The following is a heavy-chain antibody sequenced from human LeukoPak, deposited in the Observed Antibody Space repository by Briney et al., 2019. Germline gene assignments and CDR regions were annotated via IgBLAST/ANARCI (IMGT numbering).Heavy chain of an antibody. V-gene: IGHV3-53*01. Sequence: GGSLRLSCAASGFTVSSNYMSWVRQAPGKGLEWVSVIYSGGSTYYADSVKGRFTISRDNSKNTLYLQMNSLRAEDTVVYYCARGGRKYSSSWYVDYWGQGTLVTVSS. CDR3: ARGGRKYSSSWYVDY. D-gene: IGHD6-13*01. J-gene: IGHJ4*02. CDR1: GFTVSSNY. CDR2: IYSGGST.